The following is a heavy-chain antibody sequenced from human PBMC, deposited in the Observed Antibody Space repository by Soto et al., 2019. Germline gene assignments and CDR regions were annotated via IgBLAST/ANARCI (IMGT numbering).Heavy chain of an antibody. J-gene: IGHJ3*01. V-gene: IGHV3-74*01. Sequence: EVQLVESGGGLVRPGGSLRLSCAASGFTFSYYWMHWVRQAPGKGLVWVSRIHSDGSSTTYADFVQVRFIISRDNARTTVDLLMNSVRVEDTAVYYCARGDRGAFDLWGQGTVVTVSS. D-gene: IGHD1-26*01. CDR2: IHSDGSST. CDR3: ARGDRGAFDL. CDR1: GFTFSYYW.